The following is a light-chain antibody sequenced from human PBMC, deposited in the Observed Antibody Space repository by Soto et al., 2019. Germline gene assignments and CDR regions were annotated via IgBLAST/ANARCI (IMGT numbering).Light chain of an antibody. CDR1: QSVSGSY. CDR2: GAS. CDR3: QQYNNWPPKVT. Sequence: EIVLTQSPGTRSLSPGERATLSCGASQSVSGSYLAWYQQKPGQAPRLLIYGASTRATGIPARFSGSGSGTEFTLTISSLQSEDFAVYYCQQYNNWPPKVTFGQGTRLEIK. V-gene: IGKV3-15*01. J-gene: IGKJ5*01.